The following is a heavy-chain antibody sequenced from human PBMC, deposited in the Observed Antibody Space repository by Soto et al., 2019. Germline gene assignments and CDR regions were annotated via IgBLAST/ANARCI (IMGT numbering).Heavy chain of an antibody. CDR1: GGSISSGDYY. Sequence: PSETLSLTCTVSGGSISSGDYYWSWIRQPPGKGLEWIGYIYYSGSTYYNPSLKSRVTISVDTSKNQFSLKLSSVTAADTAVYYCAGLRLQDGMDVWGQGTTVTVSS. CDR2: IYYSGST. J-gene: IGHJ6*02. D-gene: IGHD2-15*01. V-gene: IGHV4-30-4*01. CDR3: AGLRLQDGMDV.